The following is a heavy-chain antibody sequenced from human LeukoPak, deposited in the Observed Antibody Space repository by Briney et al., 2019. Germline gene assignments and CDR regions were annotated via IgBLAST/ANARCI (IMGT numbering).Heavy chain of an antibody. CDR3: ARRSSSWSYYYYYYMDV. CDR1: GYSFTSYW. Sequence: GESLKISCKGSGYSFTSYWIGWVRQMPGKGLEWMGIISPDDSDTRYSPSFQGQVTISADKSISTAYLQWSSLKASDTAIYYCARRSSSWSYYYYYYMDVWGKGTTVTVSS. CDR2: ISPDDSDT. J-gene: IGHJ6*03. V-gene: IGHV5-51*01. D-gene: IGHD6-13*01.